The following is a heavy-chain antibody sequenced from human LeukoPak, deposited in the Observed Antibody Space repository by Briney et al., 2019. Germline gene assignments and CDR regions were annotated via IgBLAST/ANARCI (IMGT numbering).Heavy chain of an antibody. D-gene: IGHD3-9*01. J-gene: IGHJ4*02. CDR3: ATYFDIVTGYYADRHLDY. Sequence: ASVKVSCKASGYAFSGYYIHWVRQAPGQGLEWMGWINPNSGGTKYAQSFHGRVTMTRDTSLSTAYMELSRLRSDDTAVYYCATYFDIVTGYYADRHLDYWGQGTLVTVSS. CDR2: INPNSGGT. V-gene: IGHV1-2*02. CDR1: GYAFSGYY.